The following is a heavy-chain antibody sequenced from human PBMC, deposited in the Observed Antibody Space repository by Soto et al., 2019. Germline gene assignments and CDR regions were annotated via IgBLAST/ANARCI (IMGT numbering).Heavy chain of an antibody. CDR3: AKVVGATWAAFDI. CDR2: ISWNSGSI. J-gene: IGHJ3*02. CDR1: GFTFDDYA. V-gene: IGHV3-9*01. Sequence: EVQLVESGGGLVQPDRSLRLSCAASGFTFDDYAMHWVRQAPGKGLEWVSGISWNSGSIGYADSVKGRFTISRDNAKNSLYLQMNSLRAEDTALYYCAKVVGATWAAFDIWGQGTMVTVSS. D-gene: IGHD1-26*01.